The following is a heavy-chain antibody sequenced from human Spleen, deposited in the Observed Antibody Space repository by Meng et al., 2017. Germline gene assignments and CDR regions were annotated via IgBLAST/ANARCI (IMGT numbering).Heavy chain of an antibody. CDR3: ARDHAEGATRAFDI. D-gene: IGHD1-26*01. CDR2: ISSSGSTI. J-gene: IGHJ3*02. CDR1: GFTVSHHY. Sequence: GESLKISCAASGFTVSHHYMSWVRQAPGKGLEWVSYISSSGSTIYYADSVKGRFTISRDNAKNSLYLQMNSLRAEDTAVYYCARDHAEGATRAFDIWGQGTMVTVSS. V-gene: IGHV3-11*01.